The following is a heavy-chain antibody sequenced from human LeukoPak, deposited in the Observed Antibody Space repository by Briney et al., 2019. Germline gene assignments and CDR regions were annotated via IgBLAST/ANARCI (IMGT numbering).Heavy chain of an antibody. D-gene: IGHD3-10*01. CDR2: IIPIFGTA. Sequence: GASVKVSCKASGGTFSSYAISWVRLAPGQGLEWMGGIIPIFGTANYAQKFQGRVTITADESTSTAYMELSSLRSEDTAVYYCALGEDYYGSGSYVKDYWGQGTLVTVSS. J-gene: IGHJ4*02. CDR3: ALGEDYYGSGSYVKDY. V-gene: IGHV1-69*01. CDR1: GGTFSSYA.